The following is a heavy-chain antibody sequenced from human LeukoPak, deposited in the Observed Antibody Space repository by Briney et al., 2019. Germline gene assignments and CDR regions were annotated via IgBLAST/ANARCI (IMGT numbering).Heavy chain of an antibody. CDR2: ITSSGGST. Sequence: GGSLRLSCAASGFTFSSYAMSWVRQAPGKSLEWVSGITSSGGSTYYADSVKGRFTISRDNSKNTVYLQMISLRAEDTAVYHCAREDRSSGFYGLDYWGQGTLVTVSS. D-gene: IGHD6-19*01. CDR1: GFTFSSYA. J-gene: IGHJ4*02. V-gene: IGHV3-23*01. CDR3: AREDRSSGFYGLDY.